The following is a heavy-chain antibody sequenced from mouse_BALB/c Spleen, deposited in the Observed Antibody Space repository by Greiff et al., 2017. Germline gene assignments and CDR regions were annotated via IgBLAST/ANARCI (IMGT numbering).Heavy chain of an antibody. V-gene: IGHV5-6-2*01. CDR3: ARRRYGAMDY. CDR1: GFTFSSYY. J-gene: IGHJ4*01. CDR2: INSNGGST. Sequence: EVKLVESGGGLVKLGGSLKLSCAASGFTFSSYYMSWVRQTPEKRLELVAAINSNGGSTYYPDTVKGRFTISRDNAKNTLYLQMSSLKSEDTALYYCARRRYGAMDYWGQGTSVTVSS. D-gene: IGHD1-1*01.